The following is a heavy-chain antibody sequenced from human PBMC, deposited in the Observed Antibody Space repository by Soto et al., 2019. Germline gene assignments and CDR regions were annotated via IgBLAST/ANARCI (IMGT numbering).Heavy chain of an antibody. CDR2: ISSSSSTI. CDR3: ARDGYERGLHWFDP. Sequence: EVQLVESGGGLVQPGGSLRLSCAASGFTFSSYSMNWVRQAPGKGLEWVSYISSSSSTIFYADSVKGRFTISRDSAKNSLYLQMNSLRDEDTAVYYCARDGYERGLHWFDPWGQGTLVTVSS. V-gene: IGHV3-48*02. J-gene: IGHJ5*02. D-gene: IGHD2-2*01. CDR1: GFTFSSYS.